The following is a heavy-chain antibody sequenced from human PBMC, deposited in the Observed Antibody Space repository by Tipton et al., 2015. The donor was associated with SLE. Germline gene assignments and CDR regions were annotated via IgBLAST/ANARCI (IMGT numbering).Heavy chain of an antibody. CDR3: ASTLLLGVDY. J-gene: IGHJ4*02. D-gene: IGHD3-16*01. CDR2: IKRDGSEK. CDR1: DFTFSTYW. V-gene: IGHV3-7*01. Sequence: SLRLSCVGSDFTFSTYWMTWVRQAPGKGLEWVANIKRDGSEKHYADSVQGRFTISRDNAKNSLYLQMSSLRAEDTAVYYCASTLLLGVDYWGQGTLVTVSS.